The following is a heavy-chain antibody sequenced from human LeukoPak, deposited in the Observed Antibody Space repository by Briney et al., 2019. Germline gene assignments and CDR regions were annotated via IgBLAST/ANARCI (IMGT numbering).Heavy chain of an antibody. CDR2: IYYSGST. J-gene: IGHJ4*02. D-gene: IGHD3-3*01. Sequence: PSETLSLTCTVSGGSVSSDNYYWSWIRQPPGKGLEWIGYIYYSGSTNYNPSLKSRVTISVDTSKNQFSLKLSSVTAADTAVYYCARVHKQTIFGVVKSLYFDYWGQGTLVTVSS. CDR3: ARVHKQTIFGVVKSLYFDY. V-gene: IGHV4-61*01. CDR1: GGSVSSDNYY.